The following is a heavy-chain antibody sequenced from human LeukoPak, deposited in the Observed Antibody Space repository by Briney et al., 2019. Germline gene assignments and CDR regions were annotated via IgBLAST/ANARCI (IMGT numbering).Heavy chain of an antibody. J-gene: IGHJ4*02. CDR2: IIPIFGTA. V-gene: IGHV1-69*01. Sequence: GSSVKVSCKASGGTFSSYAISWVRQAPGQGLEWMGGIIPIFGTANYAQKFQGRVTITADESTSTAYMELSSLSSEDTAVYYCVRQDSSGYYVSGYWGQGALVTVSS. D-gene: IGHD3-22*01. CDR1: GGTFSSYA. CDR3: VRQDSSGYYVSGY.